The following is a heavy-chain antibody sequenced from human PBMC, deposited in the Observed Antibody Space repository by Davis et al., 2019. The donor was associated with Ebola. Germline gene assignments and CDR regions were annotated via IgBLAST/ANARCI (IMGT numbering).Heavy chain of an antibody. D-gene: IGHD3-3*01. CDR1: GGSISSGGYS. CDR2: IYHSGST. J-gene: IGHJ6*03. V-gene: IGHV4-30-2*05. Sequence: PSETLSLTCAVSGGSISSGGYSWSWTRQPPGKGLEWIGYIYHSGSTYYNPSLKSRVTISVDTSKNQFSLKLSSVTAADTAVYYCARGSYDFWSGYYENYYYYMDVWGKGTTVTVSS. CDR3: ARGSYDFWSGYYENYYYYMDV.